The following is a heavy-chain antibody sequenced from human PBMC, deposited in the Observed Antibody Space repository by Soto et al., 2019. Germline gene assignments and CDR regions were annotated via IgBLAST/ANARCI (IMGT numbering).Heavy chain of an antibody. CDR2: IKNDGSEK. Sequence: GGSLRLSCAASGISTSSYWMGWVRQAPGRGLEWVASIKNDGSEKYYMDSLEGRFTISRDNALSSLYLQMNSLRAEDTAVYFCVTGYHSDYWGQGTLVTVSS. D-gene: IGHD5-18*01. J-gene: IGHJ4*02. V-gene: IGHV3-7*03. CDR3: VTGYHSDY. CDR1: GISTSSYW.